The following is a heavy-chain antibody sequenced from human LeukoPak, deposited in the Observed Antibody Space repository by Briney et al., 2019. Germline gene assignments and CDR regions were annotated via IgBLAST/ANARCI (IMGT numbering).Heavy chain of an antibody. CDR2: INPSGGST. CDR1: GYTFTSYY. D-gene: IGHD3-10*01. V-gene: IGHV1-46*01. CDR3: ARVEFWVAMDV. Sequence: GASVKVSCKASGYTFTSYYMHWVRQAPGQGLEWMGIINPSGGSTSYAQKFQGRVTMTRDMSTSTVYMELSRLRSDDTAVYYCARVEFWVAMDVWGKGTTVTVSS. J-gene: IGHJ6*04.